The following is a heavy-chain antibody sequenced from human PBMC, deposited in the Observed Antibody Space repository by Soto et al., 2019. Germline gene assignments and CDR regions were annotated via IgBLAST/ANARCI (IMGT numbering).Heavy chain of an antibody. CDR2: ISAYNGNT. D-gene: IGHD2-8*01. J-gene: IGHJ4*02. Sequence: SVKVSCKASGYTFTSYGISWVRQAPGQGLEWMGWISAYNGNTNYAQKLQGRVTMTTDTSTSTAYMELRSLRSDDTAVYYCGVLMVYAIHDYWGQGTLVTVSS. CDR3: GVLMVYAIHDY. V-gene: IGHV1-18*01. CDR1: GYTFTSYG.